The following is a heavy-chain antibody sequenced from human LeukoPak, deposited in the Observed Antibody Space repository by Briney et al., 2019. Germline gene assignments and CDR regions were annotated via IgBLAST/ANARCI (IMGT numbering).Heavy chain of an antibody. CDR1: GFSFRLYS. CDR2: INRNSSLM. D-gene: IGHD3-16*01. J-gene: IGHJ4*02. V-gene: IGHV3-21*01. Sequence: PGGALRLSHADSGFSFRLYSMIWLRQAPGKGLEWFTTINRNSSLMYYADSGKHRFTISRDNARNSLYLQMDSLRVEDTAGYYCIRDRFDDYSLDYWGQGTLVTVSS. CDR3: IRDRFDDYSLDY.